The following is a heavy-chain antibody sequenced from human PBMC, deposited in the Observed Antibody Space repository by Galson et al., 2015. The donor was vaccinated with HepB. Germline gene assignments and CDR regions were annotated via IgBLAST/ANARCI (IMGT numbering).Heavy chain of an antibody. Sequence: SLRLSCAASGFTFTTYPIHWVRQAPGKGLEWVAVMSYDGNTKYYADSVKGRFSISRDTSKNTLFLQMNSLRPEDTAVYYYARTGSGILSPFDFWGQGTLVTVSS. V-gene: IGHV3-30*04. CDR1: GFTFTTYP. D-gene: IGHD2-21*02. CDR2: MSYDGNTK. CDR3: ARTGSGILSPFDF. J-gene: IGHJ4*02.